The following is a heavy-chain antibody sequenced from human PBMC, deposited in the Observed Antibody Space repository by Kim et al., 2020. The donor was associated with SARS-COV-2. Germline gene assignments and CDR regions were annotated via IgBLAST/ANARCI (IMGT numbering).Heavy chain of an antibody. D-gene: IGHD6-19*01. J-gene: IGHJ6*02. Sequence: SETLSLTCTVSGGSISSYYWSWIRQPPGKGLEWIGYIYYSGSTNYNPSLKSRVTISVDTSKNQFSLKLSSVTAADTAVYYCARREGSGWYYGMDVWGQGTTVTVSS. CDR1: GGSISSYY. V-gene: IGHV4-59*13. CDR2: IYYSGST. CDR3: ARREGSGWYYGMDV.